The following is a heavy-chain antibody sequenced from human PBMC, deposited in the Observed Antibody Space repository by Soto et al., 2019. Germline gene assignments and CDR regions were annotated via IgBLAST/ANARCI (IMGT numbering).Heavy chain of an antibody. Sequence: GASVKVSCKASGYTFTSYYMHWVQQAPGQGLEWMGIINPSGGSTSYAQKFQGRVTMTRDTSTSTAYMELSSLRSEDTAVYYCARGDITMVRGVKYYYYGMDVWGQGTTVTVSS. CDR1: GYTFTSYY. CDR2: INPSGGST. V-gene: IGHV1-46*01. CDR3: ARGDITMVRGVKYYYYGMDV. J-gene: IGHJ6*02. D-gene: IGHD3-10*01.